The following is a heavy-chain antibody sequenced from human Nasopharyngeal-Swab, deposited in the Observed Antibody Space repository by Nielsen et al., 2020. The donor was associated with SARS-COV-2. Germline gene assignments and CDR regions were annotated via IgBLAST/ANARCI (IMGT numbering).Heavy chain of an antibody. V-gene: IGHV4-39*01. CDR1: GGSLSGSSFF. Sequence: SETLSLTCSIFGGSLSGSSFFWGWIRQSPGKGLEWIGAIYYSGITYYNPSLKSRVTISVDTSKNQFLLKLSSVTAADTAVYYCAGHPEDFDYWGQGALVTVSS. J-gene: IGHJ4*02. CDR3: AGHPEDFDY. CDR2: IYYSGIT.